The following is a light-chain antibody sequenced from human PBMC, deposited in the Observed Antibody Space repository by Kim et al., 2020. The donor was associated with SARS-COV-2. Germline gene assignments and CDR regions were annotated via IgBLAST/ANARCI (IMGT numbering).Light chain of an antibody. CDR2: SAS. V-gene: IGKV3-15*01. CDR1: QSISNN. Sequence: EIVMTQSPATLSVSPGERATLSCRASQSISNNLAWYQQKPGQAPKLLIYSASTRATGIPARFSGSGSGTEFTLTISSLQSEDFVVYFCQQYTNWPLTFGGGTKVDIK. CDR3: QQYTNWPLT. J-gene: IGKJ4*01.